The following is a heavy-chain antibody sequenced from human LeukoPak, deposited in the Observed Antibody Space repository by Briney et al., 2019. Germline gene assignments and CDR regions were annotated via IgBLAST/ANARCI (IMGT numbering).Heavy chain of an antibody. CDR2: ISNNGGYT. CDR3: ARGLFYYHSGGPHPFDY. V-gene: IGHV3-23*01. J-gene: IGHJ4*02. D-gene: IGHD3-22*01. Sequence: GGSLRLSCAASGFTFSSYAMSWVRQAPGKGLEWVSAISNNGGYTYYADSVQGRFTISRDNSKSTLCLQMNSLRAEDTAVYHCARGLFYYHSGGPHPFDYWGQGTLVTVSS. CDR1: GFTFSSYA.